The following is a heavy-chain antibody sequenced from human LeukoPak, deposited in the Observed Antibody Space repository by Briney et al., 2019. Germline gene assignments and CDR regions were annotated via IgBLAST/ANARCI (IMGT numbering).Heavy chain of an antibody. CDR1: GFPFSIYW. Sequence: GESLTLSCAASGFPFSIYWMSWIRQASGKGLEWVATINQDGREGYYVDSMKGRFSISKDNARNSLYLHMHSLRAEDTAVYYCAREYYSSFDYWGQGALVTVSS. CDR2: INQDGREG. CDR3: AREYYSSFDY. J-gene: IGHJ4*02. D-gene: IGHD2-21*01. V-gene: IGHV3-7*01.